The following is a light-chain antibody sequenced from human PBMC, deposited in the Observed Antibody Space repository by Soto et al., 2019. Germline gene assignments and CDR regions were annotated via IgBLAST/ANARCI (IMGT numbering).Light chain of an antibody. V-gene: IGKV1-39*01. Sequence: DIQMTQHQSSLSASVGDRVTITCRASQSISNHLNWYQQKPGKAPKLLIFAASSLQSGVPSRFSGSRSGPDFTLTISSLQPEDFATYYCQQSYSSPPTFGHGTKVDIK. J-gene: IGKJ1*01. CDR3: QQSYSSPPT. CDR2: AAS. CDR1: QSISNH.